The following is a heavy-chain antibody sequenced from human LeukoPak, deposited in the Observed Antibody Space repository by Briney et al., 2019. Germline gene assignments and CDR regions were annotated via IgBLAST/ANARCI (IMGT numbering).Heavy chain of an antibody. Sequence: PGGSLRLSCAASGFTFMSYAMHWGRQAPGKGLEWVSFISYDGSKTYYADSVKGRFTISRDNSKNTLDLQMNSLRPGDTAVYYCAKLGYDSSGSPRLVDHWGQGTLVTVSS. D-gene: IGHD3-22*01. CDR3: AKLGYDSSGSPRLVDH. CDR2: ISYDGSKT. CDR1: GFTFMSYA. V-gene: IGHV3-30*18. J-gene: IGHJ4*02.